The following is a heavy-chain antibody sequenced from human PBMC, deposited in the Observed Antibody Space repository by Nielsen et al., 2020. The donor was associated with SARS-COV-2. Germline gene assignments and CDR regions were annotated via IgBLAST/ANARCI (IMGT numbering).Heavy chain of an antibody. D-gene: IGHD1-26*01. V-gene: IGHV3-30*18. CDR3: AKDSSVGATPDY. J-gene: IGHJ4*02. CDR2: ISYDGSNK. Sequence: GESLKISCAASGFTFSSYGMHWVRQAPGKGLEWVAVISYDGSNKYYAGSVKGRFTISRDNSKNTLYLQMNGLRAEDTAVYYCAKDSSVGATPDYWGQGTLVTVSS. CDR1: GFTFSSYG.